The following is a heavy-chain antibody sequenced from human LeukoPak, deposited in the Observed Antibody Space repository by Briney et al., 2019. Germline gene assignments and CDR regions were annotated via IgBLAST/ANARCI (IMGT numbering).Heavy chain of an antibody. Sequence: GASVKVSCKASGYTFTSYGISWVRQAPGQGREWLGWISTYNGNTHYAQKLQGRVTMTTDTSTTTAYMELRSLRSDDTAVYYCARDYRTGFDYWGQGTLVTVSS. CDR2: ISTYNGNT. CDR1: GYTFTSYG. CDR3: ARDYRTGFDY. J-gene: IGHJ4*02. V-gene: IGHV1-18*01. D-gene: IGHD7-27*01.